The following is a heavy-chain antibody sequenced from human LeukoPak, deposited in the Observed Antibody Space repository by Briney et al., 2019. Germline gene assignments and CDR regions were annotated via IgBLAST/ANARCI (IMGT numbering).Heavy chain of an antibody. CDR3: ARVDLGVPLDY. V-gene: IGHV1-2*02. Sequence: ASVKVSCKASGYTFTGYYMHWVRQAPGQGLEWMGWINPNRGGTNYAQKFQGRVTMTRDTSISTAYMELSRLRSDDTAVYYCARVDLGVPLDYWGQGTLVTVSS. CDR2: INPNRGGT. CDR1: GYTFTGYY. D-gene: IGHD1-1*01. J-gene: IGHJ4*02.